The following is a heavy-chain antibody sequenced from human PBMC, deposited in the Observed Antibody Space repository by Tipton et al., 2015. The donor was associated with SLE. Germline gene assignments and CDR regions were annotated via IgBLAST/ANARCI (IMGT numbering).Heavy chain of an antibody. V-gene: IGHV4-39*07. J-gene: IGHJ4*02. CDR3: ARTYPNPNNYDILTGALYY. D-gene: IGHD3-9*01. CDR1: GGSISSSSYY. CDR2: IYYSGST. Sequence: TLSLTCTVSGGSISSSSYYWGWIRQPPGKGLEWIGSIYYSGSTYYNPSLKSRVTISVDTSKNQFSLKLSSVTAADTAVYYCARTYPNPNNYDILTGALYYWGQGTLVTVSS.